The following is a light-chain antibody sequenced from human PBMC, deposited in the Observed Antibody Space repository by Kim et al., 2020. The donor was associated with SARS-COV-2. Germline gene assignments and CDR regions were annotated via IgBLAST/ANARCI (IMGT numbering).Light chain of an antibody. CDR2: QDN. CDR1: KLGDKY. V-gene: IGLV3-1*01. J-gene: IGLJ2*01. Sequence: SYELTQPPSVSVSPGQTASITCSGDKLGDKYACWYQQKPGQSPLLVIYQDNKRPSGIPERFSGSNSGNTATLTISGTQAIDEADYYCQAWDSSPGVFGGG. CDR3: QAWDSSPGV.